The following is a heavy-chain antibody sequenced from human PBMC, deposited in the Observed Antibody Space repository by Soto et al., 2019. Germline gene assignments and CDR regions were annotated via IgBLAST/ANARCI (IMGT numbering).Heavy chain of an antibody. V-gene: IGHV4-31*03. CDR3: ARVLAPLAMVRGALGY. D-gene: IGHD3-10*01. J-gene: IGHJ4*02. CDR1: GGSISSGGYY. CDR2: IYYSGST. Sequence: PSETLSLTCTVSGGSISSGGYYWSWIRQHPGKGLEWIGYIYYSGSTYYNPSLKSRVTISVDTSKNQFSLKLSSVTAADTAVYYCARVLAPLAMVRGALGYWGQGTLVTVSS.